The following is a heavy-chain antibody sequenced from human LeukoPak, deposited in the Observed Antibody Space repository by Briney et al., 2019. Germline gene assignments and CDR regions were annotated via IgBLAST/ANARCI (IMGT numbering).Heavy chain of an antibody. D-gene: IGHD6-13*01. Sequence: SETLSLTCTVSGGSISSGSYYWSWIRQPAGKGLEWIGYIYYSGSTNYNPSLKSRVTISVDTSKNQFSLKLSSVTAADTAVYYCARVYYSSSYDYWYLDLWGRGTLVTVSS. J-gene: IGHJ2*01. V-gene: IGHV4-61*10. CDR1: GGSISSGSYY. CDR3: ARVYYSSSYDYWYLDL. CDR2: IYYSGST.